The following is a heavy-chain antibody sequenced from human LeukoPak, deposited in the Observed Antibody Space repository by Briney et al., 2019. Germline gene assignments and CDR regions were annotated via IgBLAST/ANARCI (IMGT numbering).Heavy chain of an antibody. J-gene: IGHJ6*03. CDR2: IYTSGST. CDR3: ARDIVVVTAPFYYYYYMDV. Sequence: PSETLSLTCTVSGGSISSYYWSWIRQPAGKGLERIGRIYTSGSTNYNPYLKSRVTMSVDTPKNQSSLKLSSVTAADTAVYYCARDIVVVTAPFYYYYYMDVWGKGTTVTVSS. CDR1: GGSISSYY. V-gene: IGHV4-4*07. D-gene: IGHD2-21*02.